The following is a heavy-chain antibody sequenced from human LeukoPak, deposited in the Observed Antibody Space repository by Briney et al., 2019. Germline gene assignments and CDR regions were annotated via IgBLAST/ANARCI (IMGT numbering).Heavy chain of an antibody. CDR2: ISAYNGNT. CDR1: GYTFTSYG. J-gene: IGHJ4*02. Sequence: GASVTVSCKASGYTFTSYGISWLRQPPGQGLEWMGWISAYNGNTNYAQKLQGRVTMTTDTSTSTAYMELRSLRSDDTAVYYCARADSSDNFDYWGQGTLVTVSS. V-gene: IGHV1-18*01. CDR3: ARADSSDNFDY. D-gene: IGHD3-22*01.